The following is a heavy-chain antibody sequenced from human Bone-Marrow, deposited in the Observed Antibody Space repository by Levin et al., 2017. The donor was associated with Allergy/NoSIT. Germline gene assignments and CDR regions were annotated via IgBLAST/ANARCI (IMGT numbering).Heavy chain of an antibody. CDR3: AKEVVPAATSALVGMDV. D-gene: IGHD2-2*01. Sequence: QAGGSLRLSCAASGFTFSSYAMSWVRQAPGKGLEWVSAISGSGGSTYYADSVKGRFTISRDNSKNTLYLQMNSLRAEDTAVYYCAKEVVPAATSALVGMDVWGKGTTVTVSS. J-gene: IGHJ6*03. CDR1: GFTFSSYA. CDR2: ISGSGGST. V-gene: IGHV3-23*01.